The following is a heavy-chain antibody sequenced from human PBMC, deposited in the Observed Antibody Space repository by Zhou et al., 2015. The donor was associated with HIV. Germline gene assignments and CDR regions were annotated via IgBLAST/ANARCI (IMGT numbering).Heavy chain of an antibody. D-gene: IGHD3-10*01. V-gene: IGHV1-69*02. CDR3: ARGLPTGKITMDSSEGY. CDR1: GGTFSSYT. CDR2: IIPILGIA. J-gene: IGHJ4*02. Sequence: QVQLVQSGAEVKKPGSSVKVSCKASGGTFSSYTISWVRQAPGQGLEWMGRIIPILGIANYAQKFQGRVTITADKSTSTAYMELSSLRSEDTAVYYCARGLPTGKITMDSSEGYWGQGTLVTVS.